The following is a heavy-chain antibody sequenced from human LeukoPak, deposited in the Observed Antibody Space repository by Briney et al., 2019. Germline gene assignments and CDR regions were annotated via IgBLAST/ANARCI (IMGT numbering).Heavy chain of an antibody. Sequence: KTGGSLRLSCAASGFTFSNAWMSWVRQAPGKGLEWVSSISSSSSYIYYADSVKGRFTISRDNAKNSLYLQMNSLRAEDTAVYYCARDPIVVVSGGGRSGFFDIWGQGTMVTVSS. D-gene: IGHD3-22*01. CDR1: GFTFSNAW. CDR2: ISSSSSYI. CDR3: ARDPIVVVSGGGRSGFFDI. V-gene: IGHV3-21*01. J-gene: IGHJ3*02.